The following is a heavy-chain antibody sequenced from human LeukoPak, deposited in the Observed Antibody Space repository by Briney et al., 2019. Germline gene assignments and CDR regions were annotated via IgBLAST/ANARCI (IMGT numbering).Heavy chain of an antibody. CDR1: GGSISSYY. CDR3: ARDSGTTGEVKLDP. CDR2: IYTSGST. J-gene: IGHJ5*02. Sequence: SSETLSLTCTVSGGSISSYYWSWIRQPAGKGLEWIGRIYTSGSTTYNPSLKSRVTMPVDTSKNQFSLKLSSVTAADTAVYYCARDSGTTGEVKLDPWGQGTLVTVSS. V-gene: IGHV4-4*07. D-gene: IGHD3-10*01.